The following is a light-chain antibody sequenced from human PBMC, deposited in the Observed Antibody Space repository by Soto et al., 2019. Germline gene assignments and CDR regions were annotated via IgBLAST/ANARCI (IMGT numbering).Light chain of an antibody. CDR1: QTISSW. CDR3: QQYDTLPT. V-gene: IGKV1-33*01. CDR2: DAS. J-gene: IGKJ5*01. Sequence: DIHMTQSPSSLSASVGDIVTITCRASQTISSWLAWYQQKPGKAPKLLIYDASNLETGVPSSLSGSGSGTDFTFTISSMTPEDIATYYCQQYDTLPTFGQGTRLEIK.